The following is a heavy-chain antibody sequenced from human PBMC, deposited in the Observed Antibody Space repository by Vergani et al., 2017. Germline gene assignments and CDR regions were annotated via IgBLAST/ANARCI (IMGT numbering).Heavy chain of an antibody. Sequence: QVQLQESGPGLVKPSETLSLTCAVSGGSISSYYWSWIRQPPGKGLEWIGYIYTSGSTNYNPSLKSRVTISVDTSKNQFSLKLSSVTAADTAVYYCARGRGTFDYWGQGTLVTVSS. V-gene: IGHV4-4*09. D-gene: IGHD1-1*01. J-gene: IGHJ4*02. CDR2: IYTSGST. CDR3: ARGRGTFDY. CDR1: GGSISSYY.